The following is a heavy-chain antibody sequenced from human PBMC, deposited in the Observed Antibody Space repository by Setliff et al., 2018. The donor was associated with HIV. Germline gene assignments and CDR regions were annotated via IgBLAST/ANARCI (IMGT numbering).Heavy chain of an antibody. CDR2: LRPSGNT. V-gene: IGHV4-39*07. CDR3: AREDIAVAVTPVDY. D-gene: IGHD6-19*01. J-gene: IGHJ4*02. CDR1: GGPFSSSSYY. Sequence: SETLSLTCTVSGGPFSSSSYYWGWIRQPPGKGLEWIGSLRPSGNTYYNPSLKSRVTISVDTSKNQFSLKLSSVTAADTAVYYCAREDIAVAVTPVDYWGQGALVTVSS.